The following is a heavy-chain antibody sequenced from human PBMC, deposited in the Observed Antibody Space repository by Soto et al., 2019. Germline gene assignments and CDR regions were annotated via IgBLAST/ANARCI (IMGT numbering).Heavy chain of an antibody. CDR3: ARDKEVLISMVRGVILYGMDV. V-gene: IGHV1-2*04. J-gene: IGHJ6*02. CDR2: INPYSGDT. Sequence: QEQLVQSGAEVKKPGASVKVSCKASGYAFTAYYIHWVRQAPGQGLEWMGWINPYSGDTNYAKKFQGWVTMTRDTSISTAYMELSRLKSDDTAVYYCARDKEVLISMVRGVILYGMDVWGQGTTVTVAS. D-gene: IGHD3-10*01. CDR1: GYAFTAYY.